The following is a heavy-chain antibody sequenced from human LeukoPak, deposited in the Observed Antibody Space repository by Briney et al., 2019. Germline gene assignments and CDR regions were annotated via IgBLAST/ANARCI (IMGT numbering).Heavy chain of an antibody. CDR1: GFTFSSYW. J-gene: IGHJ4*02. Sequence: GGSLRLSCAASGFTFSSYWMHWVRQAPGKGLVWVSRINSDGSSTSYADSVKGRFTISRDNSKNTLYLQMNSLRAEDTAVYYCARALGTQQLDYWGQGTLVTVSS. D-gene: IGHD6-13*01. CDR3: ARALGTQQLDY. CDR2: INSDGSST. V-gene: IGHV3-74*01.